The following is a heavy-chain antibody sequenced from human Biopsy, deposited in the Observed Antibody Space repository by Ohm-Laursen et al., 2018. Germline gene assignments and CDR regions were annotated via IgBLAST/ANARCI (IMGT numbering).Heavy chain of an antibody. Sequence: SETLSLTCTVSGDSISSYYRSWIRQPPGKGLEWIGYVYYTGSTDYNPSLQSRVTISVDTSKNHFSLRLRSVTPADTAIYYSARDRGYYSDRTVPGYFDLWGRGTLVTVSS. CDR3: ARDRGYYSDRTVPGYFDL. CDR2: VYYTGST. D-gene: IGHD3-22*01. CDR1: GDSISSYY. J-gene: IGHJ2*01. V-gene: IGHV4-59*01.